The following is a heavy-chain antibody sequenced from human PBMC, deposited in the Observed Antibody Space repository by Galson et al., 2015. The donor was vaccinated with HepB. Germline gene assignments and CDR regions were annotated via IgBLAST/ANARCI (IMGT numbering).Heavy chain of an antibody. V-gene: IGHV5-51*01. CDR2: IYPGDSDT. CDR1: GYSFTSYW. J-gene: IGHJ6*02. Sequence: QSGAEVKKPGESLKISCKGSGYSFTSYWIGWVRQMPGKGLEWMGIIYPGDSDTRYSPSFQGQVTISADKSISTAYLQWSSLKASDTAMYYCARHFQDCSGGSCPPVLVYYYGMDVWGQGTTVTVSS. CDR3: ARHFQDCSGGSCPPVLVYYYGMDV. D-gene: IGHD2-15*01.